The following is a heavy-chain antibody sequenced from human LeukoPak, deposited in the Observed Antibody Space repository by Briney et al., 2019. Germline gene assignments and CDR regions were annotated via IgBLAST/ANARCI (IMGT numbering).Heavy chain of an antibody. V-gene: IGHV3-21*01. CDR1: GFTFSSYS. J-gene: IGHJ4*02. D-gene: IGHD5-18*01. Sequence: GGSLRLSCAASGFTFSSYSMNWVRQAPGKGLERVSYISSSSSYIYHADSVKGRFTISRDNAKNSLYLQMNSLRAEDTAVYYCARGGYSYGFLFDYWGQGTLVTVSS. CDR2: ISSSSSYI. CDR3: ARGGYSYGFLFDY.